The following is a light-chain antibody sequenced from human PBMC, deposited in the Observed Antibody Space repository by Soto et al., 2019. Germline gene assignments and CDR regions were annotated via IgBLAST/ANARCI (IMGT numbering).Light chain of an antibody. Sequence: DSQMTQAPSSVSASVGDIVTITCRASQDISSWLAWFQQKPGKAPKLLIYAASSLQIGVPSRFSGSGSGTDFTLTISSLQPEDYATYYCQQGNSFPLTFGGGNKVEIK. J-gene: IGKJ4*01. CDR1: QDISSW. V-gene: IGKV1-12*01. CDR3: QQGNSFPLT. CDR2: AAS.